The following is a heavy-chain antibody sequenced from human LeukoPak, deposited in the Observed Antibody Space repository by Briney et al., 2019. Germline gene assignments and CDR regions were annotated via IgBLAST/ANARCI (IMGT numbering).Heavy chain of an antibody. J-gene: IGHJ4*02. D-gene: IGHD3-10*01. CDR2: INHSGST. V-gene: IGHV4-34*01. Sequence: SETLSLTCAVYGGSFSGYYWSWIRQPPGKGLEWIGEINHSGSTNYNPSLKSRVTISVDTSKNQFSLKLSSVTAADTAVYYCARRGPPDYWGQGTLVTVSS. CDR3: ARRGPPDY. CDR1: GGSFSGYY.